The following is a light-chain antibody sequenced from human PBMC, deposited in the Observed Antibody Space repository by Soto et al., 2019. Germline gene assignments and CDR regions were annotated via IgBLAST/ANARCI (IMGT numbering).Light chain of an antibody. V-gene: IGKV3-15*01. CDR3: QQYDNWWT. CDR1: QSVSSN. Sequence: EIVMTQSPATLCVSPGERATLSCRASQSVSSNLAWYQQKPGQAPRVLIYAASTRATGIPDRFSGSGSGTEFTLTISSLHSEDFGVYYCQQYDNWWTFGQGTKVDI. J-gene: IGKJ1*01. CDR2: AAS.